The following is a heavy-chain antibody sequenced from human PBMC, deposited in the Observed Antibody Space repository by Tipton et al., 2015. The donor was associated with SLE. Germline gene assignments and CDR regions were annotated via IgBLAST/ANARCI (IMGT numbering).Heavy chain of an antibody. CDR1: GFTSSSYW. CDR3: ARGDFVGAAFVDAFDI. V-gene: IGHV3-7*01. CDR2: IKTDGSEG. D-gene: IGHD1-26*01. J-gene: IGHJ3*02. Sequence: SLRLSCAASGFTSSSYWMSWVRQAPGKGLEWVANIKTDGSEGFYVESVKGRLTISRDNAQDSLYLQMNSLRAEDTAVYYCARGDFVGAAFVDAFDIWGQGTVVTVSS.